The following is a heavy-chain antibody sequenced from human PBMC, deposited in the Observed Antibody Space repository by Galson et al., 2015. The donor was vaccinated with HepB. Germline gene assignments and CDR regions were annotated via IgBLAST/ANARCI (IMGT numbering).Heavy chain of an antibody. V-gene: IGHV1-3*01. D-gene: IGHD2-2*01. J-gene: IGHJ6*03. CDR1: GYTFTDYA. CDR2: INPGNGNT. CDR3: AREDCGSTSCHYSYYYMDV. Sequence: SVKVSCKASGYTFTDYAIHWVRQAPGQNLEWMGWINPGNGNTKVSQKFQGRVTITGDTSASTAYMELSSLKSEDTAVYYCAREDCGSTSCHYSYYYMDVWGKGTTVTVS.